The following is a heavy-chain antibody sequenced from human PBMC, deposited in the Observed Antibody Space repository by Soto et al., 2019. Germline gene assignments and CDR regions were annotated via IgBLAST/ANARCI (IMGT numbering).Heavy chain of an antibody. Sequence: QVQMVESGGGVVQPGGSLRLSCAASGFNISTYAMDWVRQAPGRGLEWVAVIWYDGSIQYYADSVKGRFTISRDNSKNTVSLQMNSLQAEDTAVYYCARDPPGDYGFYFDYWGQGTLVTVSS. CDR1: GFNISTYA. V-gene: IGHV3-33*01. CDR2: IWYDGSIQ. CDR3: ARDPPGDYGFYFDY. J-gene: IGHJ4*02. D-gene: IGHD4-17*01.